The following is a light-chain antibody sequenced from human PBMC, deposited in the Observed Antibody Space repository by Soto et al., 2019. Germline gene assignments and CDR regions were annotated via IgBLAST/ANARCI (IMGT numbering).Light chain of an antibody. CDR3: QQRNSWPPTFT. V-gene: IGKV3-11*01. CDR2: DTS. J-gene: IGKJ5*01. CDR1: QSVGSF. Sequence: EIVLTQPPATLSLSPGERATLSCRASQSVGSFLAWYQQKPGQAPRLLIYDTSIRATGIPARFSGSGSGTDFTLTISSLEPEDFAVYYCQQRNSWPPTFTFGQGTRLEI.